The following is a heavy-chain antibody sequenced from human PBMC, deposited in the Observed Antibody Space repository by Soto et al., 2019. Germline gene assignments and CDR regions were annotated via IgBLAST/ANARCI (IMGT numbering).Heavy chain of an antibody. CDR3: ARDLSPLALTPNAFDI. CDR1: AGAFRSYA. V-gene: IGHV1-69*13. Sequence: GXSVKVSCKASAGAFRSYAISWVLQAPGQGLEWMGGIIPIFGTANYAQKFQGRVTITADESTSTAYMELSSLRSEDTAVYYCARDLSPLALTPNAFDIWGQGTMVTASS. CDR2: IIPIFGTA. D-gene: IGHD3-3*02. J-gene: IGHJ3*02.